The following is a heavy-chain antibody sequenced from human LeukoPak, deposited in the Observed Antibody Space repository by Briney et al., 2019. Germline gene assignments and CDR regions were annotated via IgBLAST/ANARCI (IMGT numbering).Heavy chain of an antibody. CDR1: GFTFSSYW. Sequence: PGGSLRLSCAASGFTFSSYWMRWVRHAPGKGLVWVSRINSDGSSTTYADSVKGRFTISRDNAKNTLYLQMNSLRAEDTAMYYCARGLSVSVTTPLGYWGQGTLVTVSS. J-gene: IGHJ4*02. V-gene: IGHV3-74*01. CDR3: ARGLSVSVTTPLGY. D-gene: IGHD4-17*01. CDR2: INSDGSST.